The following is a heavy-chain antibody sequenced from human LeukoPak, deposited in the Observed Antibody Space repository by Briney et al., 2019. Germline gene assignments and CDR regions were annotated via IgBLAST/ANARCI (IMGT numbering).Heavy chain of an antibody. Sequence: GGSLRLSCAASGFTFSSYSMDWVRQAPGKGLEWVSSISSSSSYIYYADSVKGRFTISRDSSKNTVYLQMNSLRAEDTAVYYCAKARDSLGELSFHGGQGTLVTVSS. D-gene: IGHD3-16*02. J-gene: IGHJ4*02. V-gene: IGHV3-21*04. CDR2: ISSSSSYI. CDR1: GFTFSSYS. CDR3: AKARDSLGELSFH.